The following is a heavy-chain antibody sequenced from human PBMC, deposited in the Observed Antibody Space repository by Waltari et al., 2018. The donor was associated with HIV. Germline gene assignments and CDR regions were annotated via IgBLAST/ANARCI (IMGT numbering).Heavy chain of an antibody. J-gene: IGHJ4*02. CDR3: ARGYSSSRWIPLYH. CDR1: GFTFTNFA. D-gene: IGHD6-6*01. CDR2: CCADGVEI. V-gene: IGHV3-33*01. Sequence: QVQLVESGGGVVQPGTSLTLSCAVSGFTFTNFAIHWVRQSPGKGLEWLAVCCADGVEISYADSVKGRFTISKDSSQKTLYLHLTSLRAEDTALYYCARGYSSSRWIPLYHWGRGTLVTVSS.